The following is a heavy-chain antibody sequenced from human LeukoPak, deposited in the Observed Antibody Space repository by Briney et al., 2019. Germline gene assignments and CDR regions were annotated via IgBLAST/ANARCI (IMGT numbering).Heavy chain of an antibody. CDR2: INPSGGST. Sequence: GASVKVSCKASGYTFTSYYMHWVRQAPGQGLESMRIINPSGGSTSYAQKFQGRVTMTRDTSTSTVYMELSSLRSEDTAVYYCARDQTTVTTWGYYGMDVWGQGTTVTVSS. V-gene: IGHV1-46*01. D-gene: IGHD4-17*01. CDR3: ARDQTTVTTWGYYGMDV. CDR1: GYTFTSYY. J-gene: IGHJ6*02.